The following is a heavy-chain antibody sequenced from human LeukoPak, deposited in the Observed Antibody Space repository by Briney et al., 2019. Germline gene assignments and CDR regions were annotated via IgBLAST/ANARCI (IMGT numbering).Heavy chain of an antibody. Sequence: GALRLSWAGSGFTFSSYWMDLVRQAPGKGVVWVSRINSDGSSTNYADSVKGRFIISRDNTKNTLYLQMNSLRAEDTAVYYCAKPYSGWTSFDYWGQGTLVTVSS. J-gene: IGHJ4*02. D-gene: IGHD6-19*01. CDR1: GFTFSSYW. V-gene: IGHV3-74*01. CDR2: INSDGSST. CDR3: AKPYSGWTSFDY.